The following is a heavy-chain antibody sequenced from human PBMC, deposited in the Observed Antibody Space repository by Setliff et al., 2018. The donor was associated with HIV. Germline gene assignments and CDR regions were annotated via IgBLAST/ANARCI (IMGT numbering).Heavy chain of an antibody. CDR3: ARLAMRGVIGDPNWFDP. Sequence: SETLSLTCTVSGDSLSSSYWSWIRQPPGKGLEWIGRFYYGGSTIYNPSLESRVTISVDTSKNQFSLKLTSVTAADTAVYYCARLAMRGVIGDPNWFDPWGQGTLVTVSS. CDR2: FYYGGST. J-gene: IGHJ5*02. CDR1: GDSLSSSY. V-gene: IGHV4-59*08. D-gene: IGHD3-16*02.